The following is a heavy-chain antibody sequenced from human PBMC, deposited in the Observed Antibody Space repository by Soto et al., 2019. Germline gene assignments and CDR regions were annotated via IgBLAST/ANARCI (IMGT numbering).Heavy chain of an antibody. Sequence: ASVKVSCKASGYTFTSYYMHWVRQAPGQGLEWMGIINPSGGSTSYAQKFQSRVTMTRDTSTSTVYMELSSLRSEVTAVFYCARVMDMITFNYYGMDVWGQGTTVTVSS. CDR3: ARVMDMITFNYYGMDV. V-gene: IGHV1-46*01. D-gene: IGHD3-16*01. CDR2: INPSGGST. J-gene: IGHJ6*02. CDR1: GYTFTSYY.